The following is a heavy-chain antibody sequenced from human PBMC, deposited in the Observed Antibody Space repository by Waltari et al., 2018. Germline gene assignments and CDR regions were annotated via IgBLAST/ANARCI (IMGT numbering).Heavy chain of an antibody. J-gene: IGHJ4*02. D-gene: IGHD2-15*01. Sequence: QVQLQESGPGLVKPSQTLSLTCTVSGGSISSGSYYWSWIRQPAGKGLEWIGYIYTSGSTNYNPSLKIRFTISRDNSKNTLYLQMNSLRAEDTAVYYCAKEERYCSGGSCYVDYWGQGTLVTVSS. CDR2: IYTSGST. V-gene: IGHV4-61*09. CDR1: GGSISSGSYY. CDR3: AKEERYCSGGSCYVDY.